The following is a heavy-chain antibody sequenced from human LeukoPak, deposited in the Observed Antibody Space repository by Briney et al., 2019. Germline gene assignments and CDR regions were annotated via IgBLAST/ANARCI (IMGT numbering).Heavy chain of an antibody. CDR1: GYAVGSSDY. D-gene: IGHD2-21*01. V-gene: IGHV4-38-2*01. Sequence: SETLSLTCDVSGYAVGSSDYWGWIRQPPGRGLQWIGHVNFHGTSAYNASLRGRVTISIEASKNRFSLRLTSVTGADAAIYYCARVVSQAAPDWYMDVWGGGTVVIVSS. J-gene: IGHJ2*01. CDR3: ARVVSQAAPDWYMDV. CDR2: VNFHGTS.